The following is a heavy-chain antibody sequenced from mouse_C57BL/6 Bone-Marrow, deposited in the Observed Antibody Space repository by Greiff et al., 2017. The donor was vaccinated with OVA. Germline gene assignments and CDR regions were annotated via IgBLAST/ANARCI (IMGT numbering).Heavy chain of an antibody. CDR2: INPNYGTT. CDR1: GYSFTDYN. CDR3: AIYYYGREKGSYFDY. V-gene: IGHV1-39*01. D-gene: IGHD1-1*01. J-gene: IGHJ2*01. Sequence: EVQGVESGPELVKPGASVKISCKASGYSFTDYNMNWVKQSNGKSLEWIGVINPNYGTTSYNQKFKGKATLTVDQSSSTAYMQLNSLTSEDSAVYYCAIYYYGREKGSYFDYWGQGTTLTVSS.